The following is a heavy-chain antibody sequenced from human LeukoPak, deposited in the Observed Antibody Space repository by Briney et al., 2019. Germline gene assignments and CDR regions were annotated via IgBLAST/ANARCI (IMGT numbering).Heavy chain of an antibody. CDR2: MYLSGTT. V-gene: IGHV4-4*02. CDR1: GDSINSLDL. J-gene: IGHJ4*02. CDR3: AGLVGRYSSGLYYYYFDY. D-gene: IGHD3-22*01. Sequence: SSETLSLTCTVSGDSINSLDLWSWVRQPPGKGLEWIGEMYLSGTTHSNPSVKSRVTISIDKSKNQFFLNLSSVTAADTAVYYCAGLVGRYSSGLYYYYFDYWGQGTLVTVSS.